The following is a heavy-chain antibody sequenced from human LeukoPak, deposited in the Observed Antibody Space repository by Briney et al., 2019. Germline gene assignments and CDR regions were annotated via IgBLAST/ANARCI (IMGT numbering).Heavy chain of an antibody. V-gene: IGHV3-43*02. J-gene: IGHJ6*02. Sequence: GGSLRLSCAASGFTFDDYAMHWVRQAPGKGLEWVSLISWDSGSTYYADSVKGRFTISRDNSKNSLYLQMNSLRTEDTALYYCAKEEYAGDYYYGMDVWGQGTTVPVSS. CDR2: ISWDSGST. D-gene: IGHD2-2*01. CDR3: AKEEYAGDYYYGMDV. CDR1: GFTFDDYA.